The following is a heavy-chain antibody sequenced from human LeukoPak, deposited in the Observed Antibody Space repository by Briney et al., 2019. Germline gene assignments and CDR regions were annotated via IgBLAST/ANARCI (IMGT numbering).Heavy chain of an antibody. D-gene: IGHD6-19*01. V-gene: IGHV4-30-2*01. J-gene: IGHJ5*02. CDR1: GGSNSSGGYY. CDR3: ARQADSSGWHNWFDP. CDR2: IYHSGST. Sequence: SETLSLTCTVSGGSNSSGGYYWSWIRQPPGKGLEWIGYIYHSGSTYYNPSLKSRVTISVDRSKNQFSLKLSSVTAADTAVYYCARQADSSGWHNWFDPWGQGTLVTVSS.